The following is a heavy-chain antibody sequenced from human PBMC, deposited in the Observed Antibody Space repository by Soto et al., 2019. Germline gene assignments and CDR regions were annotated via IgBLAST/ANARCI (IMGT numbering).Heavy chain of an antibody. Sequence: GGSLRLSCAASGFTFSSYGMHWVRQAPGKGLEWVAVISYDGSNKYYADSVKGRFTISRDNSKNTLYLQMNSLRAEDTAVYYCAKDLSSSWPWESYYFDYWGQGTLVTVSS. CDR2: ISYDGSNK. CDR3: AKDLSSSWPWESYYFDY. CDR1: GFTFSSYG. D-gene: IGHD6-13*01. J-gene: IGHJ4*02. V-gene: IGHV3-30*18.